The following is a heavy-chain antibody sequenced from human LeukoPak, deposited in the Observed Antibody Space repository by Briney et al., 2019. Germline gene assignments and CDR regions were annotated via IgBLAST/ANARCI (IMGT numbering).Heavy chain of an antibody. Sequence: ASVKVSCKASGYTFTTYAMHRVRQAPGQRLEWLGWINAGNGNTKYSQKFQARVTITRDTSASTAYMELSSLRSEDTAVYYCARDPIGSRWPYYFDYWGQGTLVTVSS. CDR2: INAGNGNT. V-gene: IGHV1-3*01. CDR1: GYTFTTYA. CDR3: ARDPIGSRWPYYFDY. D-gene: IGHD6-13*01. J-gene: IGHJ4*02.